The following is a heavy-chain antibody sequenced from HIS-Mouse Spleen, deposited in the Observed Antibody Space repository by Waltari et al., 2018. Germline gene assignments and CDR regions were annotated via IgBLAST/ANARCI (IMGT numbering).Heavy chain of an antibody. D-gene: IGHD2-8*01. CDR1: GYTFTGYY. CDR3: ARDGYCTNGVCYQGAFDI. Sequence: QVQLVQSGAEVKKPGASVKVSCKASGYTFTGYYMHWVRQAPGQGLEWMGWINPNSGGTNYAQKFQGRVTMTRDTSISTAYMELSRLRSDDTAVYYCARDGYCTNGVCYQGAFDIWGKGTMVTVSS. J-gene: IGHJ3*02. CDR2: INPNSGGT. V-gene: IGHV1-2*02.